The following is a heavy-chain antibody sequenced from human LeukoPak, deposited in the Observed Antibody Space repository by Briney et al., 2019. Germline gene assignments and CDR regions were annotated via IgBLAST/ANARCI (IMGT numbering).Heavy chain of an antibody. CDR3: ARRYCSSTSCPGTFDY. Sequence: GGSLRLSCAASGFTFSSYSMTWVRQAPGKGLEWVSYISSSSSTIYYADSVKGRFTISRDNAKNSLYLQMNSLRAEDTAVYYCARRYCSSTSCPGTFDYWGQGTLVTVSS. V-gene: IGHV3-48*01. D-gene: IGHD2-2*01. J-gene: IGHJ4*02. CDR2: ISSSSSTI. CDR1: GFTFSSYS.